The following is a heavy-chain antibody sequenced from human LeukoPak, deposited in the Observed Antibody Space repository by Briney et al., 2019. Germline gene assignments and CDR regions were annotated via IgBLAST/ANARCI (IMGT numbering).Heavy chain of an antibody. Sequence: GGSLRLSCAASGFTFSYYGMHWVRQAPGKGLEWVAFIRYDGNDKFYADSVKGRFAISRDNAKNSLYLQMNSLRVEDTAVYYCVRVGTSFDIWGQGTMVTVSS. CDR2: IRYDGNDK. CDR3: VRVGTSFDI. D-gene: IGHD7-27*01. CDR1: GFTFSYYG. V-gene: IGHV3-30*02. J-gene: IGHJ3*02.